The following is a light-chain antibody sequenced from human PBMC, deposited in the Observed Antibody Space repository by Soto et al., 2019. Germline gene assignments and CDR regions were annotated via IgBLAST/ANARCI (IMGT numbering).Light chain of an antibody. CDR3: SSHTSGSTRV. CDR2: EVT. Sequence: QSMLTQPASVSGSPGQSIAISCTGTSRDVGGYDYVSWYQQQTDKAPKLMIYEVTKRPSGVSNRFSGSKSGNTASLTISGLQSEDEADYYCSSHTSGSTRVFGTGTKVTVL. V-gene: IGLV2-14*01. J-gene: IGLJ1*01. CDR1: SRDVGGYDY.